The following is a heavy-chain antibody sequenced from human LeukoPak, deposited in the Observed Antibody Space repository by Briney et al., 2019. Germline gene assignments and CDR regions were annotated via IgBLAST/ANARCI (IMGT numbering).Heavy chain of an antibody. Sequence: PSETLSLTCTVSGGSISSYYWSWVRQAPGKGLEWVSSISSSSSYIYYADSVKGRFTISRDNAKNSLYLQMNSLRAEDTAVYYCARGSVYGGKTVNWFDPWGQGTLVTVSS. CDR1: GGSISSYY. D-gene: IGHD4-23*01. CDR2: ISSSSSYI. CDR3: ARGSVYGGKTVNWFDP. J-gene: IGHJ5*02. V-gene: IGHV3-21*01.